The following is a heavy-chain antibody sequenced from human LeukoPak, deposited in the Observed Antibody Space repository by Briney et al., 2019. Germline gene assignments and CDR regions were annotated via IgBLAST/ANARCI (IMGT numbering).Heavy chain of an antibody. D-gene: IGHD3-3*01. Sequence: SQTLSLTCTVSGGSISSGSYLWSWIRQPAGTGLEWIARIYTSGNTNYNPSLKSRVTMSVDTSKNQFSLKLSSVPAADTAVYYCARADARSRSWFDPWGQGTLVTVSS. V-gene: IGHV4-61*02. CDR3: ARADARSRSWFDP. CDR1: GGSISSGSYL. CDR2: IYTSGNT. J-gene: IGHJ5*02.